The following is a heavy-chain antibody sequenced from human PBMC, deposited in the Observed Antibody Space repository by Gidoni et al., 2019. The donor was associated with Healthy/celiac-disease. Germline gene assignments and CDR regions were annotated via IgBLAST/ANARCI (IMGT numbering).Heavy chain of an antibody. CDR2: INQSGST. J-gene: IGHJ5*02. D-gene: IGHD4-17*01. CDR3: ARGIYGNYFSWFDP. CDR1: GGSFRGYY. V-gene: IGHV4-34*01. Sequence: QVQLQPWGAGLVKRSESLSLSCAVSGGSFRGYYWSWIRQPPGNGLEWLGEINQSGSTNYNPSLMSRVTISVDTSKTQFSLKLSSVTAADTAVYSCARGIYGNYFSWFDPWGQGTLVTVSS.